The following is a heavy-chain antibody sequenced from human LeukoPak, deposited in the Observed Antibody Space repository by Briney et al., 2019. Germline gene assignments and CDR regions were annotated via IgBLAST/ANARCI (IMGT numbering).Heavy chain of an antibody. CDR2: ISSSSSYI. V-gene: IGHV3-21*01. CDR3: ARDRHYDSSGYSRWSDAFDI. Sequence: GGSLRLSCAASGFTFSSYSMNWVRQAPGKGLEWVSSISSSSSYIYYADSVKGRFTISRDNAKNSLYLQMNSLRDEDTAVYYCARDRHYDSSGYSRWSDAFDIWGQGTMVTVSS. CDR1: GFTFSSYS. D-gene: IGHD3-22*01. J-gene: IGHJ3*02.